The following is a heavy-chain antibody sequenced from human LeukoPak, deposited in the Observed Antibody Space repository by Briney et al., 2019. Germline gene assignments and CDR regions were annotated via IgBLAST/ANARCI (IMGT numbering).Heavy chain of an antibody. Sequence: PGGSLRLSCTASGFTLSSYEMTWIRQAPGKGLEWVSSIDYSGDTTYYADSVKGRFTISRDNSKSTLFLQLSSLRADDTAVYYCAREPYYSGSYFLGHWGQGTLVTVSS. CDR1: GFTLSSYE. D-gene: IGHD1-26*01. V-gene: IGHV3-23*01. J-gene: IGHJ4*02. CDR2: IDYSGDTT. CDR3: AREPYYSGSYFLGH.